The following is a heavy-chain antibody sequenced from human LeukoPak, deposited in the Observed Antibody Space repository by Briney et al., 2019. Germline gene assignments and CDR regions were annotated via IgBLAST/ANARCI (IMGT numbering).Heavy chain of an antibody. CDR3: AKDGFVPPPHRSSSGRPYYFDY. V-gene: IGHV3-23*01. J-gene: IGHJ4*02. CDR1: GFTFSSYA. Sequence: GGSLRLSCAASGFTFSSYAMSWVRQAPGKGLVWVSRINSDGRSTNYADSVKGRFTISRDNAKNTLYLQMNSLRAEDTAVYYCAKDGFVPPPHRSSSGRPYYFDYWGQGTLVTVSS. D-gene: IGHD6-13*01. CDR2: INSDGRST.